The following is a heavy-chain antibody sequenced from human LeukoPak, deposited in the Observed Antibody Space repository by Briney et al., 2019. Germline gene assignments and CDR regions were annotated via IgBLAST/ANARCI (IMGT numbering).Heavy chain of an antibody. CDR3: ARSTYMFTGGTPLDY. V-gene: IGHV3-21*01. Sequence: PGGSLRLSCVASGFSFSSHWMHWVRQVPGRGLVWVSSISSSSSYIYYADSVKGRFTISRDNAKNSLYLQMNSLRAEDTAVYYCARSTYMFTGGTPLDYWGQGTLVTVSS. J-gene: IGHJ4*02. D-gene: IGHD3-16*01. CDR1: GFSFSSHW. CDR2: ISSSSSYI.